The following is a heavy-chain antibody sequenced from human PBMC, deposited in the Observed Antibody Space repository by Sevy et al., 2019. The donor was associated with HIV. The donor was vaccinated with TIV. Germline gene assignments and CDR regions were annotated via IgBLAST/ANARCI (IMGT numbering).Heavy chain of an antibody. CDR1: GFTFANYA. CDR2: IYGTGGVT. CDR3: AGARFDSSGSFDAFDI. V-gene: IGHV3-23*01. J-gene: IGHJ3*02. D-gene: IGHD3-22*01. Sequence: GGSLRLSCKPSGFTFANYAMNWVRQAPGKGLEWVSTIYGTGGVTYYADSVKGRFTISRDNSKNTLYLQMNSLRTEYTAIYYCAGARFDSSGSFDAFDIWGQGTMVTVSS.